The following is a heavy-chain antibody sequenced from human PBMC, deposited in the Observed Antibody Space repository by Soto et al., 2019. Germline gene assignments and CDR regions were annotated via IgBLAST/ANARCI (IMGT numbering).Heavy chain of an antibody. D-gene: IGHD2-2*01. CDR1: GGTFSSYA. V-gene: IGHV1-69*12. Sequence: QVQLVQSGAEVKKPGSSVKVSCKASGGTFSSYAISWVRQAPGQGLEWMGGIIPIFGTENYAQKFQGRVTRTADESTSTAYMELSSLRSEDTAVYYCASPSYRTSFPEIFDYWGQGTLVTVSS. J-gene: IGHJ4*02. CDR2: IIPIFGTE. CDR3: ASPSYRTSFPEIFDY.